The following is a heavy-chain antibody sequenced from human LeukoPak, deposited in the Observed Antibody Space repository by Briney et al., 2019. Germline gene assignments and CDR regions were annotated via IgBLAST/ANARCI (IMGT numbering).Heavy chain of an antibody. V-gene: IGHV1-8*01. Sequence: ASVKVSCKASGYTFTSYDINWVRQATGQGLEWMGWMNPNSGNTGYAQKFQGRVTMTRNTSISTAYMELSNLRSEDTAVYYCARSKIAARLFGKRYYYYGMDVWGQGTTVTVSS. CDR3: ARSKIAARLFGKRYYYYGMDV. CDR1: GYTFTSYD. J-gene: IGHJ6*02. D-gene: IGHD6-6*01. CDR2: MNPNSGNT.